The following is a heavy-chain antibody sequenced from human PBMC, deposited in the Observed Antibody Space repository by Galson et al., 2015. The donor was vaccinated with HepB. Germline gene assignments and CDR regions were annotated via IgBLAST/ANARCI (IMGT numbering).Heavy chain of an antibody. CDR1: GFTVSHTY. J-gene: IGHJ3*02. CDR3: ARVGEPGPSTYDFWSGSTSGSFDI. D-gene: IGHD3-3*01. Sequence: SLRLSCAASGFTVSHTYMSWVRQAPGKGLEWISVIYSGGKTYYADSLKGRFTISRDSSKNTVLLQMNSLRAEDTAVYYCARVGEPGPSTYDFWSGSTSGSFDIWGQGTVVTVSS. V-gene: IGHV3-53*01. CDR2: IYSGGKT.